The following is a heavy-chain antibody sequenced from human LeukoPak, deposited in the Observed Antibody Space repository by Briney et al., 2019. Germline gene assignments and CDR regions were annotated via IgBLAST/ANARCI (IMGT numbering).Heavy chain of an antibody. CDR3: ARRGFSIAAAIDY. CDR1: GYTFTSYD. D-gene: IGHD6-13*01. Sequence: SVKVSCKASGYTFTSYDINWVRQATGQGLEWMGRIIPILGIANYAQKFQGRVTITADKSTSTAYMELSSLRSEDTAVYYCARRGFSIAAAIDYWGQGTLVTVSS. V-gene: IGHV1-69*04. J-gene: IGHJ4*02. CDR2: IIPILGIA.